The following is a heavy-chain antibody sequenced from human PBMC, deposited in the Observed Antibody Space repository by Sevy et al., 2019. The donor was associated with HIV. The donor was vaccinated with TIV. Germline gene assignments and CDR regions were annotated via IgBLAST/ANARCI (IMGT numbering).Heavy chain of an antibody. D-gene: IGHD6-19*01. Sequence: GGSLRLSCAASGFSFSNYAMSWVRQAPGKGLEWVSTLIGGGSRTYYADSVTGRFTISRDNSRNTLYLQMNSLGAEETAVYYCAREAVAAFDYWGQGTLVTVSS. V-gene: IGHV3-23*01. CDR2: LIGGGSRT. CDR3: AREAVAAFDY. J-gene: IGHJ4*02. CDR1: GFSFSNYA.